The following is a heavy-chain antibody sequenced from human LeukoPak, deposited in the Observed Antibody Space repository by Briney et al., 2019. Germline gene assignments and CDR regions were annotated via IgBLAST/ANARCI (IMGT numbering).Heavy chain of an antibody. Sequence: PGGSLRLSCAASGFTFSSYAMSWVRQAPGKGLEWVSGISASRGVTYSAESVRGRFTISRDNSKNTLYLQMNSLRVDDTAAYYCATISGSFEYLDYWGQGTLVTVSS. J-gene: IGHJ4*02. CDR2: ISASRGVT. D-gene: IGHD1-26*01. CDR1: GFTFSSYA. V-gene: IGHV3-23*01. CDR3: ATISGSFEYLDY.